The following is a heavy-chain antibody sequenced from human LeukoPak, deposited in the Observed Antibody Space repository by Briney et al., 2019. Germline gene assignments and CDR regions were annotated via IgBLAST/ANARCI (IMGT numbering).Heavy chain of an antibody. CDR1: GGSFSGYY. CDR2: INHSGSP. V-gene: IGHV4-34*01. J-gene: IGHJ6*02. CDR3: ARREIYSTSSPDYYGMDV. Sequence: SETLSLTCAVYGGSFSGYYWNWIRQPPGEGMEWIGEINHSGSPNYNPSLKSRVTISVDTSKNQFSLRLSSVTAADTALYYCARREIYSTSSPDYYGMDVWGLGTTVTVSS. D-gene: IGHD6-6*01.